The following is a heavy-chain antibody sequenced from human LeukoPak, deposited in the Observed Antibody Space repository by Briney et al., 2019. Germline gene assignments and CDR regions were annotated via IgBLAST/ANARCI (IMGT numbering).Heavy chain of an antibody. CDR2: IWYDGSNK. J-gene: IGHJ4*02. CDR1: GFTFSSYG. CDR3: ARAPTSYYYFDY. V-gene: IGHV3-33*01. Sequence: GGSLRLSCAASGFTFSSYGMHWVRQAPGKGLELVAVIWYDGSNKYYADSVKGRFTISRDNSKNTLYLQMNSLRAEDTAVYYCARAPTSYYYFDYGGQGTLVTVSS. D-gene: IGHD1-26*01.